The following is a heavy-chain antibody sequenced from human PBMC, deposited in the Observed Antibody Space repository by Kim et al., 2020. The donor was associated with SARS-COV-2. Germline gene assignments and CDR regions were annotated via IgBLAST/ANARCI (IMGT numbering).Heavy chain of an antibody. J-gene: IGHJ2*01. CDR3: ARGPYGGAYWYFDL. V-gene: IGHV4-31*02. Sequence: TPSLKSRVTISVDTSKNQCSLKLSSVTAADTAVYYCARGPYGGAYWYFDLWGRGTLVTVSS. D-gene: IGHD2-21*01.